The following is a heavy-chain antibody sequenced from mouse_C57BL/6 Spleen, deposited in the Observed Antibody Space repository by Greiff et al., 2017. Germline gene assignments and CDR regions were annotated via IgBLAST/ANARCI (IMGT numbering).Heavy chain of an antibody. J-gene: IGHJ2*01. CDR2: INPNNGGT. CDR3: AREGYYFDY. V-gene: IGHV1-26*01. Sequence: VQLQQSGPELVKPGASVKISCTASGYTFTDYYMNWVQQSHGKSLEWIGDINPNNGGTSYNQKFKGKATLTVDKSSSTAYMELRSLTSEDSAVYYCAREGYYFDYWGQGTTLTVSS. CDR1: GYTFTDYY.